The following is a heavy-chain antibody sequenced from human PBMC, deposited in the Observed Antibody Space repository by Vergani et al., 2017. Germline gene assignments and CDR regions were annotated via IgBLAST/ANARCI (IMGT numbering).Heavy chain of an antibody. CDR1: GFTFSSYW. CDR2: IKQDGSEK. V-gene: IGHV3-7*01. CDR3: ARDPGGSGYDRGDYFDY. D-gene: IGHD5-12*01. Sequence: VQLVESGGGLVQPGGSLRLSCAASGFTFSSYWMSWVRQAPGKGLEWVANIKQDGSEKYYVDSVKGRFTISRDNAKNSLYLQMNSLRAEDTAVYYCARDPGGSGYDRGDYFDYWGQGTLVTVSS. J-gene: IGHJ4*02.